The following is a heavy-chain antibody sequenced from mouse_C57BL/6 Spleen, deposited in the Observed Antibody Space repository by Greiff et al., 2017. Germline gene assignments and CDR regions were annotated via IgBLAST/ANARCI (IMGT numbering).Heavy chain of an antibody. J-gene: IGHJ4*01. Sequence: QVQLQQSGAELVRPGTSVKVSCKASGYAFTNYLIEWVKQRPGQGLEWIGVINPGSGGTNYNEKFKGKATLTADKSSSTAYMQLSSLTSEDSAVYYCGRYRDDSYWGAMDYWGQGTSVTVSS. D-gene: IGHD2-3*01. CDR2: INPGSGGT. CDR1: GYAFTNYL. V-gene: IGHV1-54*01. CDR3: GRYRDDSYWGAMDY.